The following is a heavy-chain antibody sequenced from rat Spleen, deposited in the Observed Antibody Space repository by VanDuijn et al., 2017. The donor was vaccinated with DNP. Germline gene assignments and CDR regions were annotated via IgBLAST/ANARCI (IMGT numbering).Heavy chain of an antibody. CDR2: INTGSGGT. V-gene: IGHV1-43*01. Sequence: QVQLQQSGAELAKPGSSVKISCQASGYTFTSYYISWIKQTTGQDREYIGYINTGSGGTHYNEQFKGKATLTVDKSSNTAFIQPSSLTPDDSAVSYCARTIPLYYGLLPFAYWGQGTLVTVSS. J-gene: IGHJ3*01. CDR1: GYTFTSYY. D-gene: IGHD1-6*01. CDR3: ARTIPLYYGLLPFAY.